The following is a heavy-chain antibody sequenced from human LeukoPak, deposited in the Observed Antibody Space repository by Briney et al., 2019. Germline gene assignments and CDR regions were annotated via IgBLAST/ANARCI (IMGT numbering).Heavy chain of an antibody. CDR3: ARGHLGEIRADQIWFDP. D-gene: IGHD3-10*01. CDR2: IIPIFGTV. Sequence: SVKVSCKASGGTFSSYAMSWVRQAPGQGLEWVGGIIPIFGTVDFAQKFQGRVMIRTDESTSIVYMELSSLTPDDTAVYYCARGHLGEIRADQIWFDPWGQGTLVTVSS. V-gene: IGHV1-69*05. CDR1: GGTFSSYA. J-gene: IGHJ5*02.